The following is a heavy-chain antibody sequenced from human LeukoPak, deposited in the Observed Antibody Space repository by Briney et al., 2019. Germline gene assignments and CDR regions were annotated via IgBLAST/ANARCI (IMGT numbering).Heavy chain of an antibody. CDR2: ISGSGGST. J-gene: IGHJ6*02. CDR3: AKDKKYYDSSGSPYYYYGMDV. Sequence: PGGSLRLSCAASGFIFSSYAMSWVRQAPGKGLEWVSVISGSGGSTYYADSVKGRFTISRDKSKSTLYLQMNSLRAEDTAVYYCAKDKKYYDSSGSPYYYYGMDVWGQGTTVTVSS. D-gene: IGHD3-22*01. V-gene: IGHV3-23*01. CDR1: GFIFSSYA.